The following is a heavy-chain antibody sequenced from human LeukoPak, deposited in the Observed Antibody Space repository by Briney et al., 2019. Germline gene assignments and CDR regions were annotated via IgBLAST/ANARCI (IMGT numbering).Heavy chain of an antibody. J-gene: IGHJ4*02. D-gene: IGHD2-15*01. CDR1: GYTFTGHY. V-gene: IGHV1-2*02. CDR2: INPNSGGT. CDR3: ARPSRGGSRLYYFDY. Sequence: ASVKVSCKASGYTFTGHYMHWVRQAPGQGLEWMGWINPNSGGTNYAQKFQGRVTMTRDTSISTAYMELSRLRSDDTAVYYCARPSRGGSRLYYFDYWGQGTLVTVSS.